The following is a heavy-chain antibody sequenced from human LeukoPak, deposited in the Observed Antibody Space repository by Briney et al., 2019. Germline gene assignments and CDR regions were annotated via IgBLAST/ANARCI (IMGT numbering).Heavy chain of an antibody. CDR1: GFTFSSCGM. V-gene: IGHV4-38-2*01. D-gene: IGHD4-17*01. Sequence: GSLRLSCVASGFTFSSCGMHWVRQAPGKGLEWVGSIFHSGNSYYNPSLKSRLTMSVDTSKNQFSLKLTSVTAADTALYYCARVTYADDMLYQYFDYWGQGILVTVSS. CDR3: ARVTYADDMLYQYFDY. CDR2: IFHSGNS. J-gene: IGHJ4*02.